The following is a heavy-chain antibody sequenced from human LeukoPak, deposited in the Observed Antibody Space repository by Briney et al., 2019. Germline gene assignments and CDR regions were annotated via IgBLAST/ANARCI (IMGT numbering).Heavy chain of an antibody. CDR3: ARDYDFWRGHLGY. CDR2: ISCSGSTI. CDR1: GFTFSDYY. V-gene: IGHV3-11*01. Sequence: PGGSLTLSCAASGFTFSDYYMSWIRQAPGKGLEWVCYISCSGSTIYYADSVKGRFTISQDKAKNSLYMQRNSLRCEDTAVHYCARDYDFWRGHLGYWGEGALFTVSS. D-gene: IGHD3-3*01. J-gene: IGHJ4*02.